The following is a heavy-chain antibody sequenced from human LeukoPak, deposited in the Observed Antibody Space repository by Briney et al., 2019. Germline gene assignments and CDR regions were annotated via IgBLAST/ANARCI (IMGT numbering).Heavy chain of an antibody. Sequence: GGSLRLSCAASGFTFTSYWMSWVRQAPGKGREGVANIKQDGSEKCCVDSVKGRFHIYRDKAKLSLYLQMNSLRADDRALYYCARGVVGATSEFDLWGRGPLVRV. J-gene: IGHJ4*02. D-gene: IGHD1-26*01. CDR2: IKQDGSEK. V-gene: IGHV3-7*04. CDR1: GFTFTSYW. CDR3: ARGVVGATSEFDL.